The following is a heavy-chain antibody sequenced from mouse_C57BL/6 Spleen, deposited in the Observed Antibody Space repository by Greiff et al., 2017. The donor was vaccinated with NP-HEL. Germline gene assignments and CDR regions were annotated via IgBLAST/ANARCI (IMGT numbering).Heavy chain of an antibody. CDR2: IYPGDGDT. Sequence: QVQLQQSGPELVKPGASVKISCKASGYAFSSSWMNWVKQRPGKGLEWIGRIYPGDGDTNYNGKFKGKATLTTDKSSSTAYMQLSSLTSEDSAVYFCARQDCGTSWFAYWGQGTLVTVSA. J-gene: IGHJ3*01. D-gene: IGHD1-1*01. CDR3: ARQDCGTSWFAY. CDR1: GYAFSSSW. V-gene: IGHV1-82*01.